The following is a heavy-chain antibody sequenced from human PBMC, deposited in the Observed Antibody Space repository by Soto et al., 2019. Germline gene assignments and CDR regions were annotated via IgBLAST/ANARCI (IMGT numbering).Heavy chain of an antibody. Sequence: QVQLVESGGGVVQPGRSLRLSCAASGFTFSSYGMHWVRQAPGKGLEWVAVISYDGSNKYYADSVKGRFTISRDNSKNTLSLXXNSLRAEDTAVYYCAKERARLRYFDWLAPLDAFDIWGQGTMVTVSS. CDR3: AKERARLRYFDWLAPLDAFDI. CDR1: GFTFSSYG. V-gene: IGHV3-30*18. D-gene: IGHD3-9*01. J-gene: IGHJ3*02. CDR2: ISYDGSNK.